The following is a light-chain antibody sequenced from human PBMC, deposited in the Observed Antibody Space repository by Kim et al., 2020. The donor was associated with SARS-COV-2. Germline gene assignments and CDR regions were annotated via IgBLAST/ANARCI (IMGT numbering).Light chain of an antibody. V-gene: IGKV3-15*01. CDR2: GAS. Sequence: VLPCESATLSCRASQSATSNLAWYQLKPGQAPRLLIDGASTMATGIPARFTGSGSGTEFTLTISCLQSEDFAVYYCQQYNNWPFTFGPGTKVDIK. CDR3: QQYNNWPFT. CDR1: QSATSN. J-gene: IGKJ3*01.